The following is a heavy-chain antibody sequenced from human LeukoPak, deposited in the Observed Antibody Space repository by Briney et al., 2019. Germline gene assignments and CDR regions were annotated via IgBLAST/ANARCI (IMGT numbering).Heavy chain of an antibody. CDR3: ATYSSSSDYFDY. CDR1: GGSISSGGYY. V-gene: IGHV4-31*03. J-gene: IGHJ4*02. Sequence: SETLSLTCTVSGGSISSGGYYWSWIRQHPGKGLECIGYIYYSGSTYYNPSLKSRVTISVDTSKNQFSLKLSSVTAADTAVYYCATYSSSSDYFDYWGQGTLVTVSS. D-gene: IGHD6-6*01. CDR2: IYYSGST.